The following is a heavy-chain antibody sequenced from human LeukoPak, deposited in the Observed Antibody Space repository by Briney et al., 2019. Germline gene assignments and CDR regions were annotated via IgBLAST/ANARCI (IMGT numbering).Heavy chain of an antibody. CDR3: AKRSLYSSGWYLDY. CDR2: ISGSGGST. D-gene: IGHD6-19*01. Sequence: PSGGSLRHSCAASGFTFSSYAMSWVRQAPGKGLEWVSAISGSGGSTYYADSVKGRFTISRDNSKNTLYLQMNSLRAEDTAVYYCAKRSLYSSGWYLDYWGQGTLVTVSS. J-gene: IGHJ4*02. V-gene: IGHV3-23*01. CDR1: GFTFSSYA.